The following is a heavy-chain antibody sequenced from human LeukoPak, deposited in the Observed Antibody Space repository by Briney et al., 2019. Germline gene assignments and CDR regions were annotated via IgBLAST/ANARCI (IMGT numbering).Heavy chain of an antibody. J-gene: IGHJ4*02. Sequence: SETLSLTCSVSGDSISSARNYWGWIRQSPGKGLEWLASVYSSGSTHSNPSLTSRVSISIDMSKNQFSLKLYSVTASDAAIYYCARHLSGTAMAHYFDFWGQGTLVTVSS. CDR2: VYSSGST. V-gene: IGHV4-39*01. D-gene: IGHD5-18*01. CDR1: GDSISSARNY. CDR3: ARHLSGTAMAHYFDF.